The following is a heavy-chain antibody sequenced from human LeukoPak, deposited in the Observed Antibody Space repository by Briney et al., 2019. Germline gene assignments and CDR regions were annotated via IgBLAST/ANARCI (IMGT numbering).Heavy chain of an antibody. CDR3: ARGESGSYTGSSDY. CDR2: IYYSGST. CDR1: GGSISSTNYY. J-gene: IGHJ4*02. D-gene: IGHD1-26*01. Sequence: TSETLSLTCTVSGGSISSTNYYWGWIRQPPGKGLEWIGSIYYSGSTYYNPSLKSRVTISVDTSKNHFSLKLSSVTAADTAVYYCARGESGSYTGSSDYWGQGTLVTVSS. V-gene: IGHV4-39*07.